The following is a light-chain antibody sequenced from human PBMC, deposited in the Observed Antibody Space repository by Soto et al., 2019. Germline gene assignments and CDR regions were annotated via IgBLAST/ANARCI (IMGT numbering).Light chain of an antibody. CDR3: AACKVRLTGRV. Sequence: QSVLTKPPSASGTPGQRVTFSCSGSNSNIGSNTVNWYQQLPGTAPKPLIYYDNTRSSGVPDSISGSQSDTSASLAISGLQSVDEAIYDCAACKVRLTGRVFGTGTKVTVL. J-gene: IGLJ1*01. CDR2: YDN. CDR1: NSNIGSNT. V-gene: IGLV1-44*01.